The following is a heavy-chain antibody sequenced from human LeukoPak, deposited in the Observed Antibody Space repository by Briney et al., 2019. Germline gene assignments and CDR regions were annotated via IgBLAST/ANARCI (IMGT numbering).Heavy chain of an antibody. J-gene: IGHJ4*02. V-gene: IGHV3-23*01. CDR1: GFTFSSYA. Sequence: PGGSLRLSCAASGFTFSSYAMGWVRQAPGKGLEWVSAISGNSGSTYYADSVKGRFTISRDNSKNTLYLQMNSLRAEDTAVYYCAKARFRLAVAGTDYWGQGTLVTVSS. D-gene: IGHD6-19*01. CDR3: AKARFRLAVAGTDY. CDR2: ISGNSGST.